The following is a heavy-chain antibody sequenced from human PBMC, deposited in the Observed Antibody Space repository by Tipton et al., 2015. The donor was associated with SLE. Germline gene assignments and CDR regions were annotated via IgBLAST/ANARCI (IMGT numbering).Heavy chain of an antibody. CDR2: IYYSGST. CDR1: GGSISSHY. Sequence: LRLSCTVSGGSISSHYWSWIRQPPGKGLEWIGYIYYSGSTNYNPSLKSRVTISVDTSKNQFSLKLSSVTAADTAVYYCARVGKTMIVVAKNAFDIWGQGTMVTVSS. V-gene: IGHV4-59*11. CDR3: ARVGKTMIVVAKNAFDI. J-gene: IGHJ3*02. D-gene: IGHD3-22*01.